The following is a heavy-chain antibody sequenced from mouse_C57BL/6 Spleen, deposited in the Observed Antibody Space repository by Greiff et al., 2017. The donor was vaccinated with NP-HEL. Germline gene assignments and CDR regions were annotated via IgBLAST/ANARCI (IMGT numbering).Heavy chain of an antibody. J-gene: IGHJ2*01. CDR1: GYTFTDYY. CDR3: ARHYDYDYYFDY. V-gene: IGHV1-19*01. D-gene: IGHD2-4*01. Sequence: VQLQQSGPVLVKPGASVKMSCKASGYTFTDYYMNWVKQSHGKSLEWIGVINPYNGGTSYNQKFKGKATLTVDKSSSTAYMELNSLTSEDSAVYYCARHYDYDYYFDYWGQGTTLTVSS. CDR2: INPYNGGT.